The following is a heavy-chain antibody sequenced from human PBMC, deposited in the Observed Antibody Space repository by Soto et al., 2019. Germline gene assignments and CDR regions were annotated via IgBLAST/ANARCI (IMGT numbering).Heavy chain of an antibody. D-gene: IGHD3-9*01. CDR2: INAGNGNT. V-gene: IGHV1-3*01. CDR3: ARGYFDWLGYFDY. CDR1: GYTFTSYA. J-gene: IGHJ4*02. Sequence: ASVKVSCKASGYTFTSYAMHWVRQAPGQRLEWMGWINAGNGNTKYSQKFQGRVTITRDTSASTAYMELSSLRSEDTAVYYCARGYFDWLGYFDYWGQGTLVTVSS.